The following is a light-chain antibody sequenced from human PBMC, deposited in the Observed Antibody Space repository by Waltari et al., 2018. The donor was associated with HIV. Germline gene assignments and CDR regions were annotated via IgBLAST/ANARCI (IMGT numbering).Light chain of an antibody. Sequence: QSALTQPASVSGSPGQLITISCTETSSDVGNYNLVSWYQQYTGKAPKLLIYEVTKRPSGVSSRFSGSKSGNTASLTISDLQSEDEANYYCCSYGSSATFVVFGGGTRVTV. CDR2: EVT. J-gene: IGLJ2*01. CDR3: CSYGSSATFVV. V-gene: IGLV2-23*02. CDR1: SSDVGNYNL.